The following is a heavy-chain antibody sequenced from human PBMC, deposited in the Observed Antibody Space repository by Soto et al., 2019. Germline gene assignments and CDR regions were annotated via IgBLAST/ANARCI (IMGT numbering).Heavy chain of an antibody. CDR1: GGSFSGYY. V-gene: IGHV4-34*01. D-gene: IGHD4-17*01. CDR2: INHSGNT. Sequence: SETLSLTCAVYGGSFSGYYWSWIRQPPGKGLEWIGEINHSGNTYYNPSLKSRVTISVDTSKNQFSLRLTSVTAADTAVYYCATHPPYGPLDHWGQGTLVTVPS. J-gene: IGHJ4*02. CDR3: ATHPPYGPLDH.